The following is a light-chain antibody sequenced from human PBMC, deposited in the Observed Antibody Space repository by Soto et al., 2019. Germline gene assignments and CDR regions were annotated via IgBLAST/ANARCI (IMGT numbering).Light chain of an antibody. CDR1: QSVSSY. CDR3: HQRQYWPPIT. Sequence: EIMLTQSPATLSLSPVERATLSCRASQSVSSYLAWYQQKPGQAPRLLIYDASNRATGIPARFSGSGSGTDFTLTISSLEPEDFAVYYCHQRQYWPPITFGQGTRLEIK. J-gene: IGKJ5*01. CDR2: DAS. V-gene: IGKV3-11*01.